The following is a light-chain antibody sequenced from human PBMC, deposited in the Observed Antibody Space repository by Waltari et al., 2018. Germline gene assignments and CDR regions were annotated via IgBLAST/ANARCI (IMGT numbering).Light chain of an antibody. CDR1: RSLLHSNGYNY. CDR3: MQALQTPLT. J-gene: IGKJ4*01. V-gene: IGKV2-28*01. Sequence: DVVMTQFPLSLPVTPGEPASISCRSSRSLLHSNGYNYLDWYLQKPGQSPQLLIYLGSNRASGVPDRFSGSGSGTEFTLKISRVEAEDVGVYYCMQALQTPLTFGGGTKVEIK. CDR2: LGS.